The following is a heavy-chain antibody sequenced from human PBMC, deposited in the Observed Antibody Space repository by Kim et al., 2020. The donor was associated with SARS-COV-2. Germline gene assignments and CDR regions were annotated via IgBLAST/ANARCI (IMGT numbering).Heavy chain of an antibody. J-gene: IGHJ4*02. CDR1: GFTFSSYS. D-gene: IGHD4-17*01. Sequence: GGSLRLSCAASGFTFSSYSMNWVRQAPGKGLEWVSYISSSSSTIYYADSVKGRFTISRDNAKNSLYLQMNSLRDEDTAVYYCARAMDYGVLYYFDYWGQGTLVTVSS. CDR2: ISSSSSTI. V-gene: IGHV3-48*02. CDR3: ARAMDYGVLYYFDY.